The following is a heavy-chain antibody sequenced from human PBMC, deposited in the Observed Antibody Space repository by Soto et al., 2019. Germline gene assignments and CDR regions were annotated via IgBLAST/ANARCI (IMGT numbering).Heavy chain of an antibody. CDR2: ISYDGSNK. Sequence: GGSLRLSFAASGFTFSSYAMPWVRQAPGKGLEWVAVISYDGSNKYYADSVKGRFTISRDNSKNTLYLQMNSLRAEDTAVYYCASTPRSHSRGYYYDLGYGGQGTLVTVSS. D-gene: IGHD3-22*01. J-gene: IGHJ4*02. CDR1: GFTFSSYA. CDR3: ASTPRSHSRGYYYDLGY. V-gene: IGHV3-30-3*01.